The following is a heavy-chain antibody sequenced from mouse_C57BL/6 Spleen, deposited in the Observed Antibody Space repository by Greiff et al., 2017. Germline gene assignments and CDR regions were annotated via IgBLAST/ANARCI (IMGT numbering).Heavy chain of an antibody. D-gene: IGHD1-1*01. CDR3: ARSYYGSSYGYFDV. CDR1: GYTFTSYW. CDR2: IDPSDSYT. Sequence: QVQLQQPGAELVKPGASVKLSCKASGYTFTSYWMQWVKQRPGQGLEWIGEIDPSDSYTNYNQKFKGKATLTVDTSSSTAYMQLSSLTSEDSAVYYCARSYYGSSYGYFDVWGTGTTVTASS. V-gene: IGHV1-50*01. J-gene: IGHJ1*03.